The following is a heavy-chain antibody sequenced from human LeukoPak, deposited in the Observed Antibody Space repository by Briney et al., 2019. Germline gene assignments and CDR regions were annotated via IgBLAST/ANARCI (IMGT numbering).Heavy chain of an antibody. CDR3: TRGKGDQGWY. CDR2: IASETYGGTA. Sequence: GGSLRLSCTASGFTFGDYAMTWVRQAPGKGLEWVGFIASETYGGTAEYAASVKGRFTISRDDSKSIACLQMNSLKTEDTAVYYCTRGKGDQGWYWGQGTLVTVSS. J-gene: IGHJ4*02. D-gene: IGHD2-15*01. CDR1: GFTFGDYA. V-gene: IGHV3-49*04.